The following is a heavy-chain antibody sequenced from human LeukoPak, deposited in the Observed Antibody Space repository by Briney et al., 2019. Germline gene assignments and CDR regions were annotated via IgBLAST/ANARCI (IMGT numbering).Heavy chain of an antibody. CDR1: GFTFSNYD. CDR2: ISSNGGNT. CDR3: VNAIPVSANFDC. Sequence: PGGSLRLSCAASGFTFSNYDMYWVRQAPGKGLEYVSAISSNGGNTYYADSVKGRFTISRDNSKNTLYLQMSRLRTEDPAIYYCVNAIPVSANFDCWDQGTMVTVSS. V-gene: IGHV3-64D*09. D-gene: IGHD2-21*02. J-gene: IGHJ4*02.